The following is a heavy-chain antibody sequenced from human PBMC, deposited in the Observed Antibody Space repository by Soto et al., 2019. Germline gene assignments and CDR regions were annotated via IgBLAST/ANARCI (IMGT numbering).Heavy chain of an antibody. Sequence: ASVKVSCKSSVYTFTSYGISWVRQAPGQGLEWMGWISAYNGNTNYAQKLQGRVTMTTDTSTSTAYMELRSLRAEDTAVYYCVKQPRPGIAVAGTTYYGMDVWGQGTTVTVSS. D-gene: IGHD6-19*01. V-gene: IGHV1-18*04. CDR1: VYTFTSYG. CDR2: ISAYNGNT. CDR3: VKQPRPGIAVAGTTYYGMDV. J-gene: IGHJ6*02.